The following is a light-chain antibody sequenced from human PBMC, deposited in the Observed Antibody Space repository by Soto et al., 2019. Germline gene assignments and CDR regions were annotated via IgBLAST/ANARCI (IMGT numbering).Light chain of an antibody. CDR3: QSYDSSLSAF. CDR1: SSNIGAGYD. J-gene: IGLJ1*01. Sequence: QSVLTQPPSVSGAPGQRVTISCTGSSSNIGAGYDVHWYQQLPGTAPKLLIYGNSNRPSGLPDRFSGSKSGTSASLAITGLQAEDEADYYCQSYDSSLSAFFGTGTKLTVL. V-gene: IGLV1-40*01. CDR2: GNS.